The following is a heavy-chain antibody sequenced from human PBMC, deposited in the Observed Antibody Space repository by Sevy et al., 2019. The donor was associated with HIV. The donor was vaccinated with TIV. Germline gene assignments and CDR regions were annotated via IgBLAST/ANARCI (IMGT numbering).Heavy chain of an antibody. CDR3: AREGCTKPHDY. CDR1: GFPFTKYS. J-gene: IGHJ4*02. V-gene: IGHV3-23*01. Sequence: GGSLSLSCAASGFPFTKYSMSWVRKPPGKGLEWVSTLSFGCGEITYADSVKGRFTISRDNSKSSVYLQMNNLRPEDTAVYYCAREGCTKPHDYWGQGTLVTVSS. CDR2: LSFGCGEI. D-gene: IGHD2-8*01.